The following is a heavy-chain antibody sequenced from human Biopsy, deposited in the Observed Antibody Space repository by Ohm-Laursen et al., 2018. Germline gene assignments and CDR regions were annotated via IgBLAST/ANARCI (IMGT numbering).Heavy chain of an antibody. CDR3: TRGGYYYDSLAYYYWFDP. CDR2: INAKTGDT. Sequence: ASVKVSCKASGYTSTGYHVRWVRQAPGQGLEWMGWINAKTGDTNYAQKLQGRVTMTRDTSISTAYVDLSSLRSDDTAVYYCTRGGYYYDSLAYYYWFDPWGQGTLVTVSS. CDR1: GYTSTGYH. D-gene: IGHD3-22*01. V-gene: IGHV1-2*02. J-gene: IGHJ5*02.